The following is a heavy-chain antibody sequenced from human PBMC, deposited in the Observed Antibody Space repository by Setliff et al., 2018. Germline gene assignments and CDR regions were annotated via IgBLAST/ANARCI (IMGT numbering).Heavy chain of an antibody. CDR3: ARDRATVIRGVTSFFYYYMDV. CDR1: GVSITSHY. V-gene: IGHV4-59*11. J-gene: IGHJ6*03. Sequence: SETLSLTCTVSGVSITSHYWSWIRQPPGKALEWIGYIHHSGNTNYNPSLKSRVTLSMDTSKNQFSLKLRSVTAADTAVYYCARDRATVIRGVTSFFYYYMDVWGGGTTVTV. D-gene: IGHD3-10*01. CDR2: IHHSGNT.